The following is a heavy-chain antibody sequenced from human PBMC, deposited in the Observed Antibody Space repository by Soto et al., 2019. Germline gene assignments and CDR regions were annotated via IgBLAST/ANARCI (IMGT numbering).Heavy chain of an antibody. CDR1: GFSFSDYF. J-gene: IGHJ4*02. Sequence: GASVKVSCKASGFSFSDYFMHWVRQAPGQGLEWMGIINPSGDSRNYAQKFQGRVTITRDTSTSTVYMDLSSLRAEDTAVYYCARDRLDVVVPAAILAYWGQGTLVTVSS. CDR3: ARDRLDVVVPAAILAY. D-gene: IGHD2-2*02. V-gene: IGHV1-46*01. CDR2: INPSGDSR.